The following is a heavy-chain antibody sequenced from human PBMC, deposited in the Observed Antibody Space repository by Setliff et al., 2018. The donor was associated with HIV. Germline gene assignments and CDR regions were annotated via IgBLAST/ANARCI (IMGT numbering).Heavy chain of an antibody. CDR2: ISSGPRTI. Sequence: GGSLRLSCAASGFTFNTYSMNWVRQAPGKGLEWVSYISSGPRTIYYADSVKGRFTISRDNSKNTVYLQMNSLRAEDTAIYYCAKMVGGSRSSGSCYFDYWGQGTQVTVSS. CDR1: GFTFNTYS. J-gene: IGHJ4*02. D-gene: IGHD2-15*01. V-gene: IGHV3-48*01. CDR3: AKMVGGSRSSGSCYFDY.